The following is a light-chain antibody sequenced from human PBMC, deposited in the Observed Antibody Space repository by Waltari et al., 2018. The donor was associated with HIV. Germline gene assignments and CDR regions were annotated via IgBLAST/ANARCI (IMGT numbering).Light chain of an antibody. CDR3: QQYYDWPPLT. CDR2: AAS. J-gene: IGKJ4*01. Sequence: EIVMTQSPATLSVSRGERATLSCRASQTVSSNLAWYQQKPGQAPRLVIYAASNRATGVPARFSGSGSGTEFTLTISSLQSEDFAVYYCQQYYDWPPLTFGGGTKVEIK. V-gene: IGKV3-15*01. CDR1: QTVSSN.